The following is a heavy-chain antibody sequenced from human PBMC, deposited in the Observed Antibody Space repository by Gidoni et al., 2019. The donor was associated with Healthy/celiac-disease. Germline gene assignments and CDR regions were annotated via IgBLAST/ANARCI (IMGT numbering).Heavy chain of an antibody. CDR2: ISYDGSNK. CDR3: ARDWLGTGSSSSFDY. D-gene: IGHD6-6*01. Sequence: QVQLVESGGGVVQPGRSLRLSCAASGFTFSSYAMHWVRQAPGKGLEWVAVISYDGSNKYYADSVKGRFTISRDNSKNTLYLQMNSLRAEDTAVYYCARDWLGTGSSSSFDYWGQGTLVTVSS. V-gene: IGHV3-30*04. CDR1: GFTFSSYA. J-gene: IGHJ4*02.